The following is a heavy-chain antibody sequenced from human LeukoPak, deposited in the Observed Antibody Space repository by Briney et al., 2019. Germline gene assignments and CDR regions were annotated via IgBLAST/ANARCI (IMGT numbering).Heavy chain of an antibody. V-gene: IGHV4-59*12. CDR2: IHYTGAT. D-gene: IGHD3-9*01. CDR1: GGSISNSY. Sequence: SETLSLTCTVSGGSISNSYWTWIRQPPGKGLEWVGEIHYTGATSYNPSLKSRATISIDTSKNQVSLKLSSVTAADTAVYYCARGNILSGYCFDFWGQGALVTVSS. CDR3: ARGNILSGYCFDF. J-gene: IGHJ4*02.